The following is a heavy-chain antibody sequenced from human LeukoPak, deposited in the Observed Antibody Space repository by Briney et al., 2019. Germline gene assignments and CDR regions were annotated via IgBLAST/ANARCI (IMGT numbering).Heavy chain of an antibody. V-gene: IGHV3-74*01. CDR2: VNSDGSST. D-gene: IGHD6-19*01. J-gene: IGHJ3*02. CDR3: ASLFLCYGCSSSSDSLDI. Sequence: GGSLRLSCAASGFTFSRYWMHWVRQAPGKGLVWVSRVNSDGSSTTYADSVKGRFTISRDNAKNTLYLQMNSPRAEDTAVYYCASLFLCYGCSSSSDSLDIWGQGTMVTVSS. CDR1: GFTFSRYW.